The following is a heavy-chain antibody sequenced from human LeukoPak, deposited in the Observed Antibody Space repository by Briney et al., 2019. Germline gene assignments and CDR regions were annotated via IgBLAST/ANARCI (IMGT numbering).Heavy chain of an antibody. D-gene: IGHD2-2*01. CDR3: ASAWGVVVPAAIQY. CDR1: GFTFSSYW. CDR2: IKQDGSEK. J-gene: IGHJ4*02. Sequence: GGSLRLSCASSGFTFSSYWMSWVRQAPGKGLEGVANIKQDGSEKYYVDSVKGRFTISRDNAKNSLYLQMNSLRAEDTAVYYCASAWGVVVPAAIQYWGQGTLVTVSS. V-gene: IGHV3-7*01.